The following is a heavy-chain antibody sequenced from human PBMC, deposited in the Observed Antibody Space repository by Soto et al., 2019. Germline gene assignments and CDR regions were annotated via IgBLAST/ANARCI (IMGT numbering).Heavy chain of an antibody. CDR3: ARVEGSSYYFRHDC. D-gene: IGHD1-26*01. CDR2: IYYSGSS. CDR1: CGSISSGSYH. J-gene: IGHJ4*02. V-gene: IGHV4-31*03. Sequence: SETLSLTCTVSCGSISSGSYHWSWIRQHLGKGLEWIGNIYYSGSSYYNPSLKSRATISIDTSKDQFSLRLGSVTAADTAVYYCARVEGSSYYFRHDCWGRGTLVTVSS.